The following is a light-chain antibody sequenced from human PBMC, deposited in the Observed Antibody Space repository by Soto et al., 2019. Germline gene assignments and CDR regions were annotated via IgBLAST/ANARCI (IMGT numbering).Light chain of an antibody. V-gene: IGLV2-8*01. J-gene: IGLJ1*01. Sequence: QSVLTQPPSASGSPGQSVTISCTGTSSDIGTYDYVSWYQHLPDKAPKLIIYEVSKRPSGVPDRFSGSKSGNTASLTVSGLQAEDEGDYFCTSYTSSTTLDVFGTGTKVTVL. CDR2: EVS. CDR3: TSYTSSTTLDV. CDR1: SSDIGTYDY.